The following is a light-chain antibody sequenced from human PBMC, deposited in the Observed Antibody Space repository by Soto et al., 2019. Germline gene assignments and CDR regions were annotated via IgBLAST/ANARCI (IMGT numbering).Light chain of an antibody. CDR1: QSVSSN. CDR3: QQYNNWPPRT. CDR2: GAS. Sequence: EIVMTQSPATLSVSPGERATLSCRASQSVSSNLAWYQQKPGQAPRLLIYGASTRATGIPARFSGSGSGTELTLTIISLQSEDFAVYYCQQYNNWPPRTFGQGTKVEIK. V-gene: IGKV3-15*01. J-gene: IGKJ1*01.